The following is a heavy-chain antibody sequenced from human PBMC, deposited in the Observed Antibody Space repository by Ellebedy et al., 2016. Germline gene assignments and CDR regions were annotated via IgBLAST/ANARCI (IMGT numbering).Heavy chain of an antibody. CDR3: ARPLYYYDSSGYDY. Sequence: ASVKVSCKASGYTFTGYYMHWVRQAPGQGLEWMGWINPNSGGTNYAQKFQGRVTMTRDTSISTAYMDLSRLRSDDTAVYYCARPLYYYDSSGYDYWGQGTLVTVSS. D-gene: IGHD3-22*01. CDR2: INPNSGGT. CDR1: GYTFTGYY. V-gene: IGHV1-2*02. J-gene: IGHJ4*02.